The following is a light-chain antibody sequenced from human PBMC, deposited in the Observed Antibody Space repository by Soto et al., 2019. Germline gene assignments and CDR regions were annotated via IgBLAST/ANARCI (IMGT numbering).Light chain of an antibody. CDR2: EVS. V-gene: IGLV2-14*01. CDR1: SSDVGAYNY. Sequence: QSALTQPASVSGSPGQSITISCTGTSSDVGAYNYVSWYQHHPGRAPKLIIYEVSNRPSGVSYRFSGSKSGNTAPLTISGLQPEDEADYYCGSYASGSTLLFGGGTKVTVL. J-gene: IGLJ2*01. CDR3: GSYASGSTLL.